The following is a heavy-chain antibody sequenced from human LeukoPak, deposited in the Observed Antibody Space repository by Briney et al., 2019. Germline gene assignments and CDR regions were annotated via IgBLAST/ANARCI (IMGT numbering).Heavy chain of an antibody. Sequence: GGSLRLSCAASGFSFSDYNMNWVRQAPGKGLEWVSYISSSSSTIYYADSVKGRFTISRDNARNSLYLQMNSLRAEDTALYYCAKDRGNYDFWSGHSSVAFDIWGQGTMVTVSS. CDR2: ISSSSSTI. J-gene: IGHJ3*02. V-gene: IGHV3-48*04. D-gene: IGHD3-3*01. CDR3: AKDRGNYDFWSGHSSVAFDI. CDR1: GFSFSDYN.